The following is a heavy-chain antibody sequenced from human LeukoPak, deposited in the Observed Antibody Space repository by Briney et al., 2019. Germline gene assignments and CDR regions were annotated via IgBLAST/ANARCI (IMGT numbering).Heavy chain of an antibody. V-gene: IGHV3-74*01. Sequence: GGSLRLSCAASGFTSSSYWMHWVRQAPGKGLVWVSRINTDGSSTSYADSVKGRFTISRDNAKNTLYLQMNSLRAEDTAVYYCARGRYCSGGSCFFDYWGQGTLVTVSS. CDR3: ARGRYCSGGSCFFDY. J-gene: IGHJ4*02. CDR1: GFTSSSYW. CDR2: INTDGSST. D-gene: IGHD2-15*01.